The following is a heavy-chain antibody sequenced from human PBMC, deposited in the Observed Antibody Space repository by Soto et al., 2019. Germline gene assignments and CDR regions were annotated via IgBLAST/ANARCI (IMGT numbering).Heavy chain of an antibody. CDR1: GHSITSHY. CDR3: ARCIQGDYYYGMDV. CDR2: INGDYGNT. D-gene: IGHD5-18*01. J-gene: IGHJ6*02. V-gene: IGHV1-18*04. Sequence: ASVKVSCKASGHSITSHYMHWVRQAPGQGLEWMGRINGDYGNTQYAQKFRGRVTMTTDTSTTTVYMELTNLRSDDTAVYYCARCIQGDYYYGMDVWGQGTTVTVSS.